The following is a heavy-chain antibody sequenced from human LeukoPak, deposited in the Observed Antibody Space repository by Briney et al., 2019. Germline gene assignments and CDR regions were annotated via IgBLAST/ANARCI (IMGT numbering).Heavy chain of an antibody. CDR3: AKTHTSSWYSNDY. CDR2: ILSSGAGT. Sequence: PGGSLRLSCAASGFTFSTYAMTWVRQAPGKGPEWVSAILSSGAGTYYADSVKGRFTISRDKSKNTLYLQLNSLRVEDTAVYYCAKTHTSSWYSNDYWGQGTLVTVSS. V-gene: IGHV3-23*01. D-gene: IGHD6-13*01. CDR1: GFTFSTYA. J-gene: IGHJ4*02.